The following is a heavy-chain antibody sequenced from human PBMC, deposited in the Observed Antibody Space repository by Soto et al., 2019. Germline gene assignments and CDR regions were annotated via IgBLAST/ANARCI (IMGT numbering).Heavy chain of an antibody. D-gene: IGHD5-12*01. CDR2: VFPDDSDV. CDR3: AASTVSYVDIVSSTTRGYFDH. Sequence: PGESLKISCKASGYTFARYWIGWVRQKPGQGLEWMGVVFPDDSDVRYNPSFRGQVTISADKSINTVYLQWIGLKASDTAMYYCAASTVSYVDIVSSTTRGYFDHWGQGTLVTVSS. V-gene: IGHV5-51*01. CDR1: GYTFARYW. J-gene: IGHJ4*02.